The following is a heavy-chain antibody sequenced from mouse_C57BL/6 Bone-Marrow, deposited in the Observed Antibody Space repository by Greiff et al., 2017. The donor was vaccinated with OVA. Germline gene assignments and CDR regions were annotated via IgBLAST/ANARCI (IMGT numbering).Heavy chain of an antibody. Sequence: VQLQQSGPGLVQPSQSLSITCTVSGFSLTSYGVHWVRQSPGKGLEWLGVIWRGGSTDYNAAFMSRLSITKDNSKSQVFFKMNSLQADDTAIYYCAKKGGNYPYYYAMDYWGQGTSVTVSS. J-gene: IGHJ4*01. CDR1: GFSLTSYG. D-gene: IGHD2-1*01. V-gene: IGHV2-5*01. CDR3: AKKGGNYPYYYAMDY. CDR2: IWRGGST.